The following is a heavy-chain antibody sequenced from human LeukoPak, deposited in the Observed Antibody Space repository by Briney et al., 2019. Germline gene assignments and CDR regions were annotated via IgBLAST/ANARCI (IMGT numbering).Heavy chain of an antibody. D-gene: IGHD1-26*01. J-gene: IGHJ6*02. V-gene: IGHV3-23*01. CDR3: AKHSGSYRAYYYYGMDV. CDR2: ISGSGGST. Sequence: GGFLRLSCAASGFTFSSYAMSWVRQAPGKGLEWVSAISGSGGSTYYADSVKGRFTISRDNSKNTLYLQMNSLRAEDTAVYYCAKHSGSYRAYYYYGMDVWGQGTTVTVSS. CDR1: GFTFSSYA.